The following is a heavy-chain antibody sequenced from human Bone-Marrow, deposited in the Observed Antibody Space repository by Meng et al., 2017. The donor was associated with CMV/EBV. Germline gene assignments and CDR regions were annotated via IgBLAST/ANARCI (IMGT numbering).Heavy chain of an antibody. J-gene: IGHJ4*02. Sequence: YRSWISQAPGKGLAWIGDINDSGSPNYNPSLKSRVTISVDTSKNQFSLKLSSVTAADTAVYYCARVYPARYYYDSSGYYYGGRYFDYWGQGTLVTVSS. CDR3: ARVYPARYYYDSSGYYYGGRYFDY. V-gene: IGHV4-34*01. D-gene: IGHD3-22*01. CDR2: INDSGSP. CDR1: Y.